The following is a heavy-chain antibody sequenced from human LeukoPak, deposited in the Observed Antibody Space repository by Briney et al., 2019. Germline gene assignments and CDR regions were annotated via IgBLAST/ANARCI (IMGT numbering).Heavy chain of an antibody. D-gene: IGHD6-13*01. J-gene: IGHJ4*02. CDR2: INHSGST. CDR3: ARDLYSSRSY. CDR1: GGSFSGYY. V-gene: IGHV4-34*01. Sequence: SETLSLTCAVYGGSFSGYYWSWIRQPPGKGLEWIGEINHSGSTNYNPSLKSRVTISVDTSKNQFSLKLSSVTAADTAVYYCARDLYSSRSYWGQGTLVTVSS.